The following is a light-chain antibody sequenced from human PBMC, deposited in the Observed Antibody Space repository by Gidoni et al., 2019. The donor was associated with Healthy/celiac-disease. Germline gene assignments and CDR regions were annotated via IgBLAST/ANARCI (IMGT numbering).Light chain of an antibody. CDR1: SSYIGGYNS. V-gene: IGLV2-14*01. CDR3: SSYTSSSPLVV. CDR2: DVS. J-gene: IGLJ2*01. Sequence: QSALTQPASVSGSPGQSLTISCHGPSSYIGGYNSVSWYQQHPGKAPKLMIYDVSNRPSGVSTRFSGAKSGNTASLTISGLQADDEANYYCSSYTSSSPLVVFGGGTQLTVL.